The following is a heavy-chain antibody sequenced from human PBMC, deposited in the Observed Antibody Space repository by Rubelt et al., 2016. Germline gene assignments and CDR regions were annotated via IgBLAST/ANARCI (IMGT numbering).Heavy chain of an antibody. CDR2: ISAYNVTT. CDR1: GYTLTELS. V-gene: IGHV1-18*01. Sequence: QVQLVQSGAEVKKPGASVKVSCKVSGYTLTELSMHGVRQAPGKGLEWMGWISAYNVTTNSAQKLQGSVTLTTDTSTSTADMELRSLRSDDTAVYYCARDLGDYWGQGTLVTVSS. CDR3: ARDLGDY. J-gene: IGHJ4*02.